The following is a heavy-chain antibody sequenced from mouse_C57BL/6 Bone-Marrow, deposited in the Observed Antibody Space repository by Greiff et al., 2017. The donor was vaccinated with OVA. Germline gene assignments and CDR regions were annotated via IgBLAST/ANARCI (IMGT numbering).Heavy chain of an antibody. Sequence: QVQLQQSGAELVRPGASVKLSCKASGYTFTDYYINWVKQRPGQGLEWIARIYPGSGNTYYNEKFKGKATLTAEKSSSTASMQLSSLTSEDAAVYFCARWGLGDYWGQGTTLTVSS. CDR3: ARWGLGDY. CDR2: IYPGSGNT. V-gene: IGHV1-76*01. D-gene: IGHD4-1*01. J-gene: IGHJ2*01. CDR1: GYTFTDYY.